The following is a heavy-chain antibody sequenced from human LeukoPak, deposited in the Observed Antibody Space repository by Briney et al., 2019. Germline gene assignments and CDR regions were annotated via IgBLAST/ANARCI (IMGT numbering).Heavy chain of an antibody. D-gene: IGHD6-13*01. CDR1: GYTFTSYY. Sequence: ASVKVSCKASGYTFTSYYMHWVRQAPGQGLEWMGIINPSGGSTSYAQKFQGRVTMTRDMSTSTVYMELGSLRSEDTAVYYCARDRAPGYSSSGIFDYWGQGTLVTVSS. V-gene: IGHV1-46*01. CDR3: ARDRAPGYSSSGIFDY. J-gene: IGHJ4*02. CDR2: INPSGGST.